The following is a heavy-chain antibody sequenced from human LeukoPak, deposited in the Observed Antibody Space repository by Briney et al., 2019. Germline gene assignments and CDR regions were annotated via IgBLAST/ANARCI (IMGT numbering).Heavy chain of an antibody. V-gene: IGHV3-48*02. D-gene: IGHD3-10*01. J-gene: IGHJ6*02. CDR2: ISSSSSTI. CDR1: GFTFSNYA. CDR3: ARVGPLWFGELFTPLPYYYYYGMDV. Sequence: GGSLRLSCAASGFTFSNYAMNWVRQAPGKGLEWVSYISSSSSTIYYADSVKGRFTISRDNAKNSLYLQMNSLRDEDTAVYYCARVGPLWFGELFTPLPYYYYYGMDVWGQGTTVTVSS.